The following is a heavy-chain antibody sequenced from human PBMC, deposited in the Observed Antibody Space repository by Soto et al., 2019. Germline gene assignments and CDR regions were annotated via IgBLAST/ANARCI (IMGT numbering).Heavy chain of an antibody. D-gene: IGHD6-19*01. CDR1: GYTFTDYD. CDR2: MSPNSGRT. Sequence: QVQLVQSGAEVKTPGASVKVSCKASGYTFTDYDINWVRQAPGQGLEWVGRMSPNSGRTDYAQKFQARVTMTRDTSISTAYLELSSLGYEDTAVFYCSTWGRNGWYTGFFWGQGTRVTVAS. V-gene: IGHV1-8*01. CDR3: STWGRNGWYTGFF. J-gene: IGHJ4*02.